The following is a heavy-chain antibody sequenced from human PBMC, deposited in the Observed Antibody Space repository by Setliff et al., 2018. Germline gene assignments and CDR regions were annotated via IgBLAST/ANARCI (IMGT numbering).Heavy chain of an antibody. D-gene: IGHD3-22*01. CDR2: ISFDVSNK. J-gene: IGHJ3*01. CDR3: AKSRENYYYDSSGSS. V-gene: IGHV3-30*18. Sequence: GGSLRLSCAASGFTFSSYGMHWVRQAPGKGLEWVAVISFDVSNKYYADSVKGRFTISRDNSKTTLYLQMNSLRAEDTAVYYCAKSRENYYYDSSGSSWGQGTMVTVSS. CDR1: GFTFSSYG.